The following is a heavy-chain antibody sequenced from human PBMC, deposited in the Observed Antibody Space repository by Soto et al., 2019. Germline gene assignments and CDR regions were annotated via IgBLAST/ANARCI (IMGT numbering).Heavy chain of an antibody. CDR1: GVSISSYY. CDR2: IYYSGST. D-gene: IGHD2-15*01. J-gene: IGHJ4*02. V-gene: IGHV4-59*01. Sequence: QVQLQESGPGLVKPSETLSLTCTVSGVSISSYYWSWIRQPPGKGLEWIGYIYYSGSTNYNPSRKSRLTISVDTSKNQFSLKLSSVTAADTAVYYCARARGGYIDHWGQGTLVTVSS. CDR3: ARARGGYIDH.